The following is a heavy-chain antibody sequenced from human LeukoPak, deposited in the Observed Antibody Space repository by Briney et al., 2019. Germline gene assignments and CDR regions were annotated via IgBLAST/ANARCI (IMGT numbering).Heavy chain of an antibody. D-gene: IGHD3-9*01. CDR2: IKQDGSEK. CDR1: GFTFSSYN. CDR3: ARDEIYYDILTGYRHFDY. Sequence: PGGSLRLSCAASGFTFSSYNMNWVRQAPGKGLEWVANIKQDGSEKKYLDSVKGRFTISRDNAKNSMYLQMNSLRAEDTAVYYCARDEIYYDILTGYRHFDYWGQGTLVTVFS. J-gene: IGHJ4*02. V-gene: IGHV3-7*01.